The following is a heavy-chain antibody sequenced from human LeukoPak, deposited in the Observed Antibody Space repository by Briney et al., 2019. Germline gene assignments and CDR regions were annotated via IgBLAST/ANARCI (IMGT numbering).Heavy chain of an antibody. V-gene: IGHV4-4*02. CDR3: TRENRPFCPFAY. J-gene: IGHJ4*02. D-gene: IGHD2/OR15-2a*01. CDR1: GGSIDITSY. Sequence: PSGTLSLTCGVSGGSIDITSYWSWVRQAPGKGLEWIGEISHSGTTNYNPSLRSRVTMFLDRANNQFSLSLTSVTAADSAVYYCTRENRPFCPFAYWGQGVLVTVSS. CDR2: ISHSGTT.